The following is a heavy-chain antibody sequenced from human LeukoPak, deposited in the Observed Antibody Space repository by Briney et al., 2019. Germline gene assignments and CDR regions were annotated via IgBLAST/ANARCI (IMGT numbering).Heavy chain of an antibody. CDR2: IYDSGST. CDR3: AAYSSSRYSAFDI. Sequence: SETLSLTCTVSGGSISSYYWIWIRQPPGKGLEWIGYIYDSGSTNYNPSLKSRVTISVDTSKNQFSLKLSSVTAADTAVYYCAAYSSSRYSAFDIWGQGTMVTVS. D-gene: IGHD6-13*01. CDR1: GGSISSYY. J-gene: IGHJ3*02. V-gene: IGHV4-59*01.